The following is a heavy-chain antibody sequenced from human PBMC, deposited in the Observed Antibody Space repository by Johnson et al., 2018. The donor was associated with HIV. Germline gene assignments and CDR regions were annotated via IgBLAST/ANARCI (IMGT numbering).Heavy chain of an antibody. J-gene: IGHJ3*02. CDR1: GFTFSSYW. V-gene: IGHV3-7*01. D-gene: IGHD6-13*01. CDR3: SRSRAKAFDI. CDR2: IKQDGSEK. Sequence: VQLVESGGGLVQPGGSLRLSCAASGFTFSSYWMNWVRHVPGKGLEWVANIKQDGSEKYYLDSVKGRFTISRDNAKNSLYLQMSSLRAEDTAVYYGSRSRAKAFDIWGQGTMVTVSS.